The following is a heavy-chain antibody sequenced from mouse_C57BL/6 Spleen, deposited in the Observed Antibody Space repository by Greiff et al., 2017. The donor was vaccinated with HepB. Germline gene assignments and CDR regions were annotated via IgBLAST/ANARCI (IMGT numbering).Heavy chain of an antibody. CDR1: GFTFSSYA. V-gene: IGHV5-4*01. J-gene: IGHJ3*01. Sequence: EVQLVESGGGLVKPGGSLKLSCAASGFTFSSYAMSWVRQTPEKRLEWVATISDGGSYTYYPDNVKGRFTISRDNAKNNLYLQMSHLKSEDTAMYYCARDPNYDEETWFAYWGQGTLVTVSA. CDR2: ISDGGSYT. CDR3: ARDPNYDEETWFAY. D-gene: IGHD2-4*01.